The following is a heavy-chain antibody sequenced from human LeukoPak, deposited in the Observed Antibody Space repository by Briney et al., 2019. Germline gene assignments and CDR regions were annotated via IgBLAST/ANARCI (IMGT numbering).Heavy chain of an antibody. CDR2: ISAYNGNT. CDR1: GYTFTSYG. Sequence: ASVNGSCKASGYTFTSYGISWVRQAPGQGLEWMGWISAYNGNTNYAQKLQGRVTMTTDTSTSTAYMELRSLRSDDTAVYYCARAGGYSAYKENFDYWGQGTLVTVSS. J-gene: IGHJ4*02. CDR3: ARAGGYSAYKENFDY. V-gene: IGHV1-18*01. D-gene: IGHD5-12*01.